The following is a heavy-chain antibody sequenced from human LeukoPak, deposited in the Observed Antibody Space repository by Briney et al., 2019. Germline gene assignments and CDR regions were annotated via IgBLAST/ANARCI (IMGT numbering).Heavy chain of an antibody. V-gene: IGHV3-30-3*01. D-gene: IGHD3-3*01. CDR2: ISYDGSNK. J-gene: IGHJ4*02. CDR1: GFTFSSYA. Sequence: PGGSLRLSCAASGFTFSSYAMHWVRQAPGKGLEWVAVISYDGSNKYYADSVKGRFTISRDNSKNTLYLQMNSLRAEDTAVYYCAKDLDRGIFGVVRGPTPFDYWGQGTLVTVSS. CDR3: AKDLDRGIFGVVRGPTPFDY.